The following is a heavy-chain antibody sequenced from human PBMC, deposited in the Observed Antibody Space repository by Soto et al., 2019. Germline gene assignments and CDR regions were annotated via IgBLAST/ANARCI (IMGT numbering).Heavy chain of an antibody. Sequence: ASVKVSCKASGYTFTSYGISWVRQAPGQGLEWMGWISAYNGNTNYAQKLQGRVTMTTDTSTSTAYMELRSLRSDDTAVYYCARDSTQHSSGWYGNYYYYYYGMDVWGQGTKVTVSS. CDR2: ISAYNGNT. V-gene: IGHV1-18*01. CDR3: ARDSTQHSSGWYGNYYYYYYGMDV. J-gene: IGHJ6*02. D-gene: IGHD6-19*01. CDR1: GYTFTSYG.